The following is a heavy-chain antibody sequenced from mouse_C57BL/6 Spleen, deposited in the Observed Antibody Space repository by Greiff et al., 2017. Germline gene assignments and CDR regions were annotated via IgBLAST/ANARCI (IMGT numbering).Heavy chain of an antibody. Sequence: DVKLVESGPGLVKPSQSLSLTCSVTGYSITSGYYWNWIRQFPGNKLEWMGYISYDGSNNYNPSLKNRISITRDTSKNQFFLKLNSVTTEDTATYYCARDLDYYAMDYWGQGTSVTVSS. CDR3: ARDLDYYAMDY. CDR2: ISYDGSN. CDR1: GYSITSGYY. V-gene: IGHV3-6*01. J-gene: IGHJ4*01.